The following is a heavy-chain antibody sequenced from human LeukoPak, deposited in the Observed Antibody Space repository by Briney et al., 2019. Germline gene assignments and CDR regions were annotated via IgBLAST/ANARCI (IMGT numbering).Heavy chain of an antibody. V-gene: IGHV4-34*01. CDR3: ARATYYYGSGALRFYYYGMDV. Sequence: PSETLSLTCAVYGGSFSGYYWSWIRQPPGKGLEWIGEINHSGSTNYNPSLKSRVTISVDTSKNQFSLKLSSATAADTAVYYCARATYYYGSGALRFYYYGMDVWGQGTTVTVSS. D-gene: IGHD3-10*01. CDR1: GGSFSGYY. CDR2: INHSGST. J-gene: IGHJ6*02.